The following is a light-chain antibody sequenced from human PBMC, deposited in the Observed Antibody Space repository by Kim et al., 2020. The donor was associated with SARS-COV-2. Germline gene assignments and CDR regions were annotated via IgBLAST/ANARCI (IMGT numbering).Light chain of an antibody. CDR3: QQSDSAPYT. J-gene: IGKJ2*01. V-gene: IGKV1-39*01. CDR1: QCSKNH. Sequence: ASVREKTTVPGRASQCSKNHVNWYPHRPGRAPELLIYAASSVRSGVPARFSGGDSGTDFTLSISSLQPEDSATYYCQQSDSAPYTFGQGTKLEI. CDR2: AAS.